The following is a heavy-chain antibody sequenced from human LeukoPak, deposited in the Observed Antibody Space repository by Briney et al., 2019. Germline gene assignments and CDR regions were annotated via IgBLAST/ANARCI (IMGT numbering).Heavy chain of an antibody. CDR3: AKSASGSYLVDI. V-gene: IGHV3-30*18. Sequence: GGSLRLSCAASGFTFSTYGMHWVRQAPGKGLEWVALISYDGSDKYYADSVTGRFTISRDNSKNTMYMQMNSLRAEDTAVYYCAKSASGSYLVDIWGLGTEVTVSS. CDR1: GFTFSTYG. J-gene: IGHJ3*02. D-gene: IGHD1-26*01. CDR2: ISYDGSDK.